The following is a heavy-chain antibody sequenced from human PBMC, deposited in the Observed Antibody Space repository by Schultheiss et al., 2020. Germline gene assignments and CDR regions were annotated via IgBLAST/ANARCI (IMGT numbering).Heavy chain of an antibody. J-gene: IGHJ4*02. CDR3: ASLAYCGGDCYCFDY. D-gene: IGHD2-21*02. CDR1: GFTFSSYW. V-gene: IGHV3-7*01. Sequence: GESLKISCAASGFTFSSYWMSWVRQAPGKGLEWVANIKQDGSEKYYVDSVKGRFTISRDNAKNSLYLQMNSLRAEDTAVYYCASLAYCGGDCYCFDYWGQGTLVTVSS. CDR2: IKQDGSEK.